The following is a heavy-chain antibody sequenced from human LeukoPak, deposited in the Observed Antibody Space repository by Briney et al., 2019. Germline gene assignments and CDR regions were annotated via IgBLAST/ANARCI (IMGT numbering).Heavy chain of an antibody. Sequence: GASVKVSCKATGYIFTDFYLHWVRQAPGQGLEWMGWINPNNGDTNYGQKFKGRVTTTSDTSISTVYMELRSLRSDDTAVYYCVRHSESGFDPWGQGTLVTVS. CDR3: VRHSESGFDP. CDR1: GYIFTDFY. CDR2: INPNNGDT. D-gene: IGHD3-10*01. J-gene: IGHJ5*02. V-gene: IGHV1-2*02.